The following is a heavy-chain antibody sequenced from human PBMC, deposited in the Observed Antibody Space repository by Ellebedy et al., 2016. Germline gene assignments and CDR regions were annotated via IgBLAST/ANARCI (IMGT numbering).Heavy chain of an antibody. J-gene: IGHJ2*01. CDR1: GYSFTNYW. CDR2: IYPGDSDT. CDR3: ARRRWGYGGNSDWYFDL. D-gene: IGHD4-23*01. Sequence: GESLKISXKGSGYSFTNYWIAWVRQMPGKGLEWMGIIYPGDSDTRYSPSFQGQVTISADKSISTVYLQWSSLKASDTAMYYCARRRWGYGGNSDWYFDLWGRGTLVTVSS. V-gene: IGHV5-51*01.